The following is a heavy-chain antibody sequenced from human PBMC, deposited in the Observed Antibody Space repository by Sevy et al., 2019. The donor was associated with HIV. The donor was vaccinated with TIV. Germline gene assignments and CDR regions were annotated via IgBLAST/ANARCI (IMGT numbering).Heavy chain of an antibody. V-gene: IGHV3-30-3*01. CDR3: ALERLSSNVAEYFQN. J-gene: IGHJ1*01. CDR1: GFTFSSFF. Sequence: GESLKISCAASGFTFSSFFMHWVRQAPGKGLEWVATISYDGSNEHYAVSVKGRFTISRDNSKNALYLQMNSLRAEDTAVYYCALERLSSNVAEYFQNWGQGTLVTVSS. D-gene: IGHD1-1*01. CDR2: ISYDGSNE.